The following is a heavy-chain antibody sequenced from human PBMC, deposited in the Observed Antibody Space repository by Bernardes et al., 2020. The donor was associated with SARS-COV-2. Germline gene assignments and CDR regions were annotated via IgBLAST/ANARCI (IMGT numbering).Heavy chain of an antibody. CDR3: AIMGGFWGDHLTTDS. CDR1: GYTFTSYG. D-gene: IGHD2-8*01. V-gene: IGHV1-18*01. Sequence: ASVKVSCKASGYTFTSYGISWVRQAPGQGLEWMGWISAYNGNTNYAQKLQGRVTMTTDTSTSTAYMELRSLRSDDTAVYYCAIMGGFWGDHLTTDSWGQGTLVTVSS. J-gene: IGHJ5*02. CDR2: ISAYNGNT.